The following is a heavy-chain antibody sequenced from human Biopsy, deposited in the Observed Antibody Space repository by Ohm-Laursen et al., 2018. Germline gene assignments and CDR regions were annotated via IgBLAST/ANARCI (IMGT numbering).Heavy chain of an antibody. CDR1: GDAFLGYY. CDR3: ARDLLEWSLPS. D-gene: IGHD3-3*01. CDR2: IYPNSGDT. J-gene: IGHJ4*02. V-gene: IGHV1-2*02. Sequence: ASVKVTCKASGDAFLGYYLHWVRQAPGQGLEWMGSIYPNSGDTDFAQKFQGRVSMTRDTSVSTAYLELSSLRSDDTAIYYCARDLLEWSLPSWGQGTLVTVSS.